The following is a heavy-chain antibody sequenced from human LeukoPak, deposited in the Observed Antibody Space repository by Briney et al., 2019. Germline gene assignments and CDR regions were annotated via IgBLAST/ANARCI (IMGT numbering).Heavy chain of an antibody. CDR3: GGGDLPHFDY. D-gene: IGHD2-21*02. CDR1: GGAISSSNW. V-gene: IGHV4-4*02. Sequence: SETLSLTCAISGGAISSSNWWSWDRQPPGKGLEWFGGIYHSGSTNYNTSLKSRGTISIDKSKNQFSLKLSSVTAADTAVYYCGGGDLPHFDYWGQGTLVTVSS. J-gene: IGHJ4*02. CDR2: IYHSGST.